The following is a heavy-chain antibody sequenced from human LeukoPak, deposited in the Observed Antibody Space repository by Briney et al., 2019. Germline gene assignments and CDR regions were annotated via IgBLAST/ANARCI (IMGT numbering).Heavy chain of an antibody. CDR3: ARENGIAAAGPIHDAFDI. CDR2: INPSGGST. D-gene: IGHD6-13*01. J-gene: IGHJ3*02. CDR1: GYTFTSYY. V-gene: IGHV1-46*01. Sequence: ASVKVSCKASGYTFTSYYMHWVRQAPGQGLEWMGIINPSGGSTSYAQKFQGRVTMTRDTSTSTVYMEPSSLRSEDTAVYYCARENGIAAAGPIHDAFDIWGQGTMVTVSS.